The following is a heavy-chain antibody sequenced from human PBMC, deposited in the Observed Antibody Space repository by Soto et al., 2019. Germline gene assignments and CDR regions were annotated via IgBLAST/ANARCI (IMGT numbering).Heavy chain of an antibody. J-gene: IGHJ2*01. CDR3: AKKGSPTGDHSNWYFDL. CDR2: ISGSGIST. D-gene: IGHD7-27*01. CDR1: GFTFRSYA. V-gene: IGHV3-23*01. Sequence: PGGSLRLSCAASGFTFRSYAMSWVRQAPGKGLEWVSGISGSGISTHYADSVKGRFTVSRDNSKNTLYLQMASLSADDTAVYFCAKKGSPTGDHSNWYFDLWGRGTLVTSPQ.